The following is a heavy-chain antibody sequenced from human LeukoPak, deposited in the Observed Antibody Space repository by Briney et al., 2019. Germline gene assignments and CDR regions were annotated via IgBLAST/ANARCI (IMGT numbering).Heavy chain of an antibody. Sequence: ASVKVSCKASGYTFTSYYMHWVRQAPGQGLEWMGIINPSGGSTSYAQKFQGRVTMTRDTSTSTVYMELSSLRSEDTAVYYCARDLATTQYYYDSSGDFQHWGQGTLVTVSS. CDR2: INPSGGST. J-gene: IGHJ1*01. CDR1: GYTFTSYY. CDR3: ARDLATTQYYYDSSGDFQH. V-gene: IGHV1-46*01. D-gene: IGHD3-22*01.